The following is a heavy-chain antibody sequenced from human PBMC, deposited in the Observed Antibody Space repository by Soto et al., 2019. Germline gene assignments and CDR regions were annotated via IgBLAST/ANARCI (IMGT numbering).Heavy chain of an antibody. D-gene: IGHD3-22*01. Sequence: QVQLQESGPGLVKPSGTLSLTCAVSGGSISSSNWWSWVRQPPGKGLEWIGEIYHSGSTNYNPSLKSRVTIAVDKSKNQFSLKLSSVTAADTAVYYCARDQGDYYDSSGKGAFDIWGQGTMVTVSS. CDR1: GGSISSSNW. CDR2: IYHSGST. CDR3: ARDQGDYYDSSGKGAFDI. J-gene: IGHJ3*02. V-gene: IGHV4-4*02.